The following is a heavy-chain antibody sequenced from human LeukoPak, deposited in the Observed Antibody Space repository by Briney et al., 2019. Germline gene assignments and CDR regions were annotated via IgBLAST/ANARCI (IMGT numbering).Heavy chain of an antibody. CDR1: GFAFSSST. J-gene: IGHJ4*02. Sequence: GGSLRLSCGASGFAFSSSTMSWVRQAPGKGLEWVSGISGTDDNTYYADSVKGRFTISRDKSKNTLFLQMSSLRAEDTAVYYCARGYPNFDYWGQGTLVTVSS. V-gene: IGHV3-23*01. D-gene: IGHD1-14*01. CDR3: ARGYPNFDY. CDR2: ISGTDDNT.